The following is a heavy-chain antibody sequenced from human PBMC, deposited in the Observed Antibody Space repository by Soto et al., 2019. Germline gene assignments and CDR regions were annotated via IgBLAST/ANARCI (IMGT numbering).Heavy chain of an antibody. CDR3: ARGGGIVVVTAPYDH. CDR2: INPNSGGT. Sequence: ASVKVSCKTSGYNFVTYAMQWVRQAPGQGLEWMGRINPNSGGTNYAQKFQGWVTLTSDTSMSTAYMELGSLTSEDTAVYYCARGGGIVVVTAPYDHWAKGTVVT. J-gene: IGHJ4*02. D-gene: IGHD2-21*02. CDR1: GYNFVTYA. V-gene: IGHV1-2*04.